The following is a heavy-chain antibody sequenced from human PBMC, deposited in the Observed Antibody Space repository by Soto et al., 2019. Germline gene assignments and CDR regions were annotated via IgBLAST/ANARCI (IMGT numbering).Heavy chain of an antibody. Sequence: SETLSLTCTVSGGSISSYYWSWIRQPPGKGLEWIGYIYYSGSTNYNPSLKSRVTISVDTSKNQFSLKLSSVTAADTAVYYCARDLGYCTNGVCYGSWFDPRGQGTLVTVSS. CDR1: GGSISSYY. V-gene: IGHV4-59*01. J-gene: IGHJ5*02. CDR2: IYYSGST. D-gene: IGHD2-8*01. CDR3: ARDLGYCTNGVCYGSWFDP.